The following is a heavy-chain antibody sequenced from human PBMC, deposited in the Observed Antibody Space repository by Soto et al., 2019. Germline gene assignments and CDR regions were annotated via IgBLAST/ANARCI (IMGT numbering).Heavy chain of an antibody. J-gene: IGHJ6*02. CDR2: ISSSGRTI. CDR1: GFTFSSYE. CDR3: ARELGYCSSTSCSESYYYYGMDV. V-gene: IGHV3-48*03. D-gene: IGHD2-2*01. Sequence: GGSLRLSCAASGFTFSSYEMHWVRQAPGMGLEWVSYISSSGRTIYYADSVKGRFTISRDNAKNSLYLKMNSLRAEDTAVYYCARELGYCSSTSCSESYYYYGMDVCGHGTTVGVAS.